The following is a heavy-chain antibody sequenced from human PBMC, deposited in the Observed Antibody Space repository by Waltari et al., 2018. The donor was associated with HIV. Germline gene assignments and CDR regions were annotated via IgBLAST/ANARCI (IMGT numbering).Heavy chain of an antibody. J-gene: IGHJ5*02. CDR3: ARGPVVAATRGGFDP. CDR2: INHSGST. Sequence: QVQLQQWGAGLLKPSETLSLTCAVYGGSFSGYYWSWIRQPPGKGLEWIGEINHSGSTNYNPSLKSRVTISVDTSKNQFSLKLSSVTAADTAVYYCARGPVVAATRGGFDPWGQGTLVTVSS. CDR1: GGSFSGYY. D-gene: IGHD2-15*01. V-gene: IGHV4-34*01.